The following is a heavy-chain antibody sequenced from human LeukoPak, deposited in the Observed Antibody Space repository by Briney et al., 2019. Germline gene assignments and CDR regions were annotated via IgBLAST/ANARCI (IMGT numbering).Heavy chain of an antibody. Sequence: GGSLRLSCAASGFTFSNYAMSWVRQAPGKGLEWVSTITGGGGSTYCADSVKGRLTISRDDFKNTLYLQMSSLRDEDTAVYYCTTYSRSLDYWGQGTLVTVSS. D-gene: IGHD1-26*01. V-gene: IGHV3-23*01. J-gene: IGHJ4*02. CDR3: TTYSRSLDY. CDR2: ITGGGGST. CDR1: GFTFSNYA.